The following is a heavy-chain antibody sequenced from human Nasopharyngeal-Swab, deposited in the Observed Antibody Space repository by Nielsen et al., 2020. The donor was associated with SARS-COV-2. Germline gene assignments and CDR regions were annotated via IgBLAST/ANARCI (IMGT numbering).Heavy chain of an antibody. Sequence: SETLSLTCTVSGGSVSSGRYYWSWIRQPPGKGLEWIGYIYYSGSTNYNPSLKSRVTISVDTSKNQFSLKLSSVTAADTAVYYCARETYYYGSGSYRAFDYWGQGTLVTVSS. CDR2: IYYSGST. CDR1: GGSVSSGRYY. CDR3: ARETYYYGSGSYRAFDY. J-gene: IGHJ4*02. D-gene: IGHD3-10*01. V-gene: IGHV4-61*01.